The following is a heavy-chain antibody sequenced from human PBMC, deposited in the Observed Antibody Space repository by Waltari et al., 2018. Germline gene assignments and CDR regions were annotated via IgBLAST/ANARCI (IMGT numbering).Heavy chain of an antibody. CDR3: AREDYGGDY. CDR1: GGSISSGSYY. J-gene: IGHJ4*02. D-gene: IGHD4-17*01. CDR2: IYTSGST. Sequence: QVQLQESGQGLVKPSQTLSLTCTVSGGSISSGSYYWSWIRQPAGKGLEWIGYIYTSGSTNYNPSLKSRVTISVDTSKNQFSLKLSSVTAADTAVYYCAREDYGGDYWGQGTLVTVSS. V-gene: IGHV4-61*09.